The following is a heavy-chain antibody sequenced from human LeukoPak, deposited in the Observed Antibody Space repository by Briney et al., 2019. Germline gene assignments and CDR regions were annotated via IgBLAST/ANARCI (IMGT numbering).Heavy chain of an antibody. V-gene: IGHV4-39*01. CDR2: LYYTGTT. D-gene: IGHD6-19*01. J-gene: IGHJ4*02. CDR1: GGSISSSTYY. Sequence: PSETLSLTCTVSGGSISSSTYYWDWIRQPPGKGLEWIGSLYYTGTTYYNPSLKGRVTISVDTSKNQFSLKLGSVTAADTAVYYCTRKQWLAPFDYWGQGTLGTVSA. CDR3: TRKQWLAPFDY.